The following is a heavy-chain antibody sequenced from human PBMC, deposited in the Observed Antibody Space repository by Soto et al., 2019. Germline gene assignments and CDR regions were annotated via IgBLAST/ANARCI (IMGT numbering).Heavy chain of an antibody. J-gene: IGHJ6*02. D-gene: IGHD2-2*01. CDR2: IYTSGST. V-gene: IGHV4-4*07. CDR1: GGSISSYY. Sequence: QVQLQESGPGLVKPSETLSLTCTVSGGSISSYYWSWIRQPAGKGLEWIGRIYTSGSTNYNPSLNRRVTMSVDTSKNQFSLKLSSVTAADTAVYYCARDGRYCSSTSCYDYYYGMDVWGQGTTVTVSS. CDR3: ARDGRYCSSTSCYDYYYGMDV.